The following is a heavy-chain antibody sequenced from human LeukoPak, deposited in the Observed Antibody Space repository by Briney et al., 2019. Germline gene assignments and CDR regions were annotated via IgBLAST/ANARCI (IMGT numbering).Heavy chain of an antibody. Sequence: GGSLRLSCAASGITFSSYSMNWVRKAPGKGLEWVSSISSSSSYIYYADSVKGRFTIARDNAKNSLYLQMNSLRAEDTAVYYCARDLGGSYGGGGAFDIWGQGTMVTVSS. CDR1: GITFSSYS. D-gene: IGHD1-26*01. J-gene: IGHJ3*02. CDR2: ISSSSSYI. V-gene: IGHV3-21*01. CDR3: ARDLGGSYGGGGAFDI.